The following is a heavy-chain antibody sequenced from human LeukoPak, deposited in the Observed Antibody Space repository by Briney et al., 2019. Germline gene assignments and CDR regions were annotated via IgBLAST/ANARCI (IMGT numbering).Heavy chain of an antibody. D-gene: IGHD6-19*01. CDR3: ARDSSGWPRDAFDI. CDR1: GGSFSGYY. Sequence: SETLSLTCAVYGGSFSGYYWSWIRQPPGKGLEWIGEINHSGSTNYNPSLKSRVTISVDTSKNQFSLKLSSVTAADTAVYYCARDSSGWPRDAFDIWGQGTMVTVSS. V-gene: IGHV4-34*01. J-gene: IGHJ3*02. CDR2: INHSGST.